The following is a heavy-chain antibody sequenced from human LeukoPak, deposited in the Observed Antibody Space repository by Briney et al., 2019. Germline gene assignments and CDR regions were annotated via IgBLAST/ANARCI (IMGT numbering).Heavy chain of an antibody. J-gene: IGHJ4*02. Sequence: PGGSLRLSCAASGFTVSSDYMSWVRQAPGKGLEWVSVIYSGGSTYYADSVKGRFTISRDNSKNTLYLQMNSLRAEDTAVYYCARDDGSYGYYYWGQGTLVTVSS. V-gene: IGHV3-53*01. D-gene: IGHD5-18*01. CDR3: ARDDGSYGYYY. CDR2: IYSGGST. CDR1: GFTVSSDY.